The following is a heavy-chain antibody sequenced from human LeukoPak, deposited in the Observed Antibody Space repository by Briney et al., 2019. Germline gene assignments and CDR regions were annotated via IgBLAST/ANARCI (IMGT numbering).Heavy chain of an antibody. J-gene: IGHJ5*02. Sequence: SETLSLTCSVYGGSFSGYYWGWIRQPPGKGLEWIGEINHSGSTNSNPSLKSRVTISVDTPKNQYSLKVSSVTAADTAVYYCARGSAITMVRGVMRRWFDPWGQGTLVTVSS. CDR2: INHSGST. CDR3: ARGSAITMVRGVMRRWFDP. V-gene: IGHV4-34*01. CDR1: GGSFSGYY. D-gene: IGHD3-10*01.